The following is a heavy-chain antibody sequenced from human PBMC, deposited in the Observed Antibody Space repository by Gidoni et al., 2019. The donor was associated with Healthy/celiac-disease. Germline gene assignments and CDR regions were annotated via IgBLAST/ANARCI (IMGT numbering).Heavy chain of an antibody. V-gene: IGHV5-10-1*01. D-gene: IGHD5-12*01. CDR1: GYSFTSYW. J-gene: IGHJ6*02. CDR3: ARQDPNIVATMHYYYYGMDV. Sequence: EVQLVQSGAEVKKPGESLRISCKGSGYSFTSYWISWVRQMPGKGLEWMGRIDPSDSYTNYSPSFQGHVTISADKSISTAYLQWSSLKASDTAMYYCARQDPNIVATMHYYYYGMDVWGQGTTVTVSS. CDR2: IDPSDSYT.